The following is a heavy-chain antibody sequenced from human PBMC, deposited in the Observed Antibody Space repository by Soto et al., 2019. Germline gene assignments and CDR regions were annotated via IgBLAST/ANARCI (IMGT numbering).Heavy chain of an antibody. D-gene: IGHD6-13*01. J-gene: IGHJ4*02. V-gene: IGHV3-9*01. CDR1: GFTFDDYA. CDR2: ISWNSGSI. CDR3: AKDKIALGMYYFEY. Sequence: EVQLVESGGGLVQPGRSLRLSCAASGFTFDDYAMHWVRQAPGKGLEWVSGISWNSGSIDYADSVKGRFTISRDNAKNSLHLQMNSLRAEDTAFYYCAKDKIALGMYYFEYWGQGTLVTVSS.